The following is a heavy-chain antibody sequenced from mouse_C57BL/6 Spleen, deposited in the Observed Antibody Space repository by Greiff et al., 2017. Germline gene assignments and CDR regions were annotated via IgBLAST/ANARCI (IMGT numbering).Heavy chain of an antibody. J-gene: IGHJ2*01. CDR1: GYTFTSYW. V-gene: IGHV1-52*01. D-gene: IGHD3-2*02. CDR2: IDPSDSET. Sequence: QVQLKQPGAELVRPGSSVKLSCKASGYTFTSYWMHWVKQRPIQGLEWIGNIDPSDSETHYNQKFKDKATWTVDKSSSTAYMQLSSLTSEDSAVYYCAREGQLRPLDYWGQGTTLTVSS. CDR3: AREGQLRPLDY.